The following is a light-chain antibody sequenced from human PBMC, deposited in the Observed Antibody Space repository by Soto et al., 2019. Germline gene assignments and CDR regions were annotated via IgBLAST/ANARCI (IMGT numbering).Light chain of an antibody. CDR2: DAS. CDR3: QQYNTYSPWA. Sequence: DIQMTQSPSTLSASVGARVTFTCRASQSIGNRLARYQQKPGKAPKFLIYDASSLQSGVPSRFSGSGSGTEFNLTISSLQPDDFATYYCQQYNTYSPWAFGQGTKVDI. CDR1: QSIGNR. V-gene: IGKV1-5*01. J-gene: IGKJ1*01.